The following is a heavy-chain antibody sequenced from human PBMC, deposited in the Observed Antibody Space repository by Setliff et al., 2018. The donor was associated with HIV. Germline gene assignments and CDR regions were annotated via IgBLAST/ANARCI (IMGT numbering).Heavy chain of an antibody. V-gene: IGHV4-4*02. CDR1: GGSISSSNW. CDR3: VRPSFGIGGGSMFDS. Sequence: SETLSLTCGVSGGSISSSNWWSWVRQSPGKGLEWIGEIYQSGSTNYNPSLKSRVSLSVGTSKRQFFLNLSSATTADTATYYCVRPSFGIGGGSMFDSWGQGIVVTVSS. J-gene: IGHJ4*02. CDR2: IYQSGST. D-gene: IGHD3-3*01.